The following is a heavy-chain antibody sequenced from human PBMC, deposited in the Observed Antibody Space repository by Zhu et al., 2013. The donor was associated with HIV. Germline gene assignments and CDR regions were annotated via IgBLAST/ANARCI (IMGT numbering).Heavy chain of an antibody. Sequence: QVQLQQWGAGLLKPSETLSLTCAVYGGSFSGYYWSWIRQPPGKGLEWIGEINHSGSTNYNPSLKSRVTISVDTSKNQFSLKLSSVTAADTAVYYCARLNKWLVQGFDPWGQGTLVTVSS. V-gene: IGHV4-34*01. J-gene: IGHJ5*02. CDR1: GGSFSGYY. D-gene: IGHD6-19*01. CDR2: INHSGST. CDR3: ARLNKWLVQGFDP.